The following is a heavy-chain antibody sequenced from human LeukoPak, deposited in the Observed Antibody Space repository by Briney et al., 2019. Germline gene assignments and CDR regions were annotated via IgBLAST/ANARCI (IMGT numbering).Heavy chain of an antibody. J-gene: IGHJ4*02. CDR2: ISGGGGST. Sequence: GGSLRLSCAASGFTFNTYELNWVRQAPGKGLEWVSTISGGGGSTYYADSVKGRFTISRDNSKNTLYLQMNSLRADDTAVYYCAKGTYYNILTGYRRGYYFDSWGQGTLVTVSS. D-gene: IGHD3-9*01. V-gene: IGHV3-23*01. CDR3: AKGTYYNILTGYRRGYYFDS. CDR1: GFTFNTYE.